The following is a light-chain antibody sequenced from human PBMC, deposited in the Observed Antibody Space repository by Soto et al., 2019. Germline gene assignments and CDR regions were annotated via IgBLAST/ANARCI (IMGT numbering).Light chain of an antibody. Sequence: QSVLTQPPSVSGSPGQAVTISCTGTTSDVGGYNYVSWYQQHPGKAPKLMIYDVNKRPSGVPDRFSGSKSGNTASLTVSGLQAEDEADYFCCLYAGNYIFYVFGSGTKVTVL. CDR3: CLYAGNYIFYV. V-gene: IGLV2-11*01. CDR1: TSDVGGYNY. CDR2: DVN. J-gene: IGLJ1*01.